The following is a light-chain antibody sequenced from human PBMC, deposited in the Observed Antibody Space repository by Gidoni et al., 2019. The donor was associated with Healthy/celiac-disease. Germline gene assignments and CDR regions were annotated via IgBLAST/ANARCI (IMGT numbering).Light chain of an antibody. CDR1: NIGSKS. V-gene: IGLV3-21*02. J-gene: IGLJ2*01. CDR3: PVWDSSSAQV. CDR2: DDS. Sequence: SYVLTQPPSVSVAPGQTARITCGGNNIGSKSVHWYQQKPGPAPVLVVYDDSDRPSGTPERFSGSNSGNTAPLTISRVEAGDEADYYCPVWDSSSAQVFGGGTKLTVL.